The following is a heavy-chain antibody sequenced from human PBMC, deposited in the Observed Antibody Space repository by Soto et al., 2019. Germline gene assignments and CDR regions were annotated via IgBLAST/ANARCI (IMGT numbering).Heavy chain of an antibody. J-gene: IGHJ5*02. V-gene: IGHV3-21*01. CDR3: ARETYYYDSSGYCPPPNWFDP. Sequence: NPGGSLRLSCAASGFTFSSYSMNWVRQAPGKGLEWVSSISSSSSYIYYAASVKGRFTISRDTAKNSLYLQMNGTRAEDAAVYYCARETYYYDSSGYCPPPNWFDPWGQGTLVTVSS. CDR2: ISSSSSYI. CDR1: GFTFSSYS. D-gene: IGHD3-22*01.